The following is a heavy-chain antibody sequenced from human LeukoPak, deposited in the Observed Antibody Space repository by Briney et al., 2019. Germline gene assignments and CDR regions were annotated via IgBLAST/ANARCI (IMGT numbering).Heavy chain of an antibody. D-gene: IGHD5-24*01. V-gene: IGHV1-46*01. Sequence: ASVKVSCKASGYTFTSYYMHWVRQAPGQGLEWMGIINPSGGSTSYAQKFQGRVTMTRDTSTSTVYMELSSLRSEDTAVYYCARDIPTQWLHPPYNWFDPWGQGTLVTVS. CDR2: INPSGGST. J-gene: IGHJ5*02. CDR3: ARDIPTQWLHPPYNWFDP. CDR1: GYTFTSYY.